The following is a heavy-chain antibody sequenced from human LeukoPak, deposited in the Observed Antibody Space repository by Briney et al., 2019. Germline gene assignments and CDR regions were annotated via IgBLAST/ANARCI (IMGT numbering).Heavy chain of an antibody. V-gene: IGHV3-23*01. J-gene: IGHJ4*02. CDR2: ISGSGRST. D-gene: IGHD6-19*01. Sequence: GASVKVSCKASGITFSSYAMSWVRQAPGKGLEWVSGISGSGRSTFYADSVKGRFTISRDNSKNTLYLQMNSLRAEDTALYYCARVSDISVAAYFDYWGQGTPVTVSS. CDR1: GITFSSYA. CDR3: ARVSDISVAAYFDY.